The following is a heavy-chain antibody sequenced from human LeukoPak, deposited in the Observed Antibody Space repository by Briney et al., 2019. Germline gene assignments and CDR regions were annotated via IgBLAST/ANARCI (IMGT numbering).Heavy chain of an antibody. D-gene: IGHD3-10*01. Sequence: GESLRLSCAASGFTFSDYYMSWIRQAPGKGLEWVSYISSSSSYTNYADSVKGRFTISRDNAKNSLYLQMNSLRAEDTAVYYCARPRYYGSGSYLDYWGQGTLVTVSS. CDR1: GFTFSDYY. CDR3: ARPRYYGSGSYLDY. V-gene: IGHV3-11*06. CDR2: ISSSSSYT. J-gene: IGHJ4*02.